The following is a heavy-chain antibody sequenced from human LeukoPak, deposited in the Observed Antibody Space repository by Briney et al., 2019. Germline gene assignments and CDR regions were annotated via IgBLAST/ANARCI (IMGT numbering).Heavy chain of an antibody. CDR3: ARVRTSIAAAGTPFDP. CDR2: INPNSSAT. Sequence: ASVKVSCKASGYTFTDFYMHWVRQAPGQGLEWMGWINPNSSATNYPQKFQGRATMTTDTSSSTAYLELSRLRSDDTAVYFCARVRTSIAAAGTPFDPWGQGTLVTVSS. D-gene: IGHD6-13*01. V-gene: IGHV1-2*02. CDR1: GYTFTDFY. J-gene: IGHJ5*02.